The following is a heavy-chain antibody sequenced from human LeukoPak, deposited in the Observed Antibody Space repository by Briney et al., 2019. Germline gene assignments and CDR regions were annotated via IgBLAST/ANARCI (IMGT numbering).Heavy chain of an antibody. D-gene: IGHD3-9*01. CDR3: VKDQGRYFDWLFHSY. CDR2: INSDGSST. CDR1: GFTFSSYW. V-gene: IGHV3-74*01. J-gene: IGHJ4*02. Sequence: GGSLRLSCAASGFTFSSYWMHWVRQAPGKGLVWVSRINSDGSSTSYADSVKGRFTISRDNAKNTLYLQMNSLRAEDTAVYYCVKDQGRYFDWLFHSYWGQGTLVTVSS.